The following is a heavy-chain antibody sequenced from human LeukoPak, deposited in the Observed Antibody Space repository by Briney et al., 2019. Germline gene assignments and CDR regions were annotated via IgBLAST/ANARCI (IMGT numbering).Heavy chain of an antibody. Sequence: PGGSLRLSCAASGFTFSSYGMHWVRQAPGKGLEWVAVISYDGSNKYYADSVKGRFTISRDNSKNTLYLQMNSLRAEDTAVYYCAKTGGDPHYYFDYWGQGTLVTVSS. CDR1: GFTFSSYG. D-gene: IGHD1-26*01. V-gene: IGHV3-30*18. CDR2: ISYDGSNK. CDR3: AKTGGDPHYYFDY. J-gene: IGHJ4*02.